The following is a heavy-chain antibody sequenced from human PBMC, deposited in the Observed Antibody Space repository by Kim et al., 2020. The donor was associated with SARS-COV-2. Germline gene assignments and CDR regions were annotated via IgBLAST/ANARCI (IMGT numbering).Heavy chain of an antibody. CDR1: GGSLSDNY. D-gene: IGHD3-22*01. CDR2: INQSGST. V-gene: IGHV4-34*01. CDR3: ARGIRKITMIVVVMTSDSVSFDY. J-gene: IGHJ4*02. Sequence: SETLSLNCAVNGGSLSDNYWSWIRQSPGKGLEWIGDINQSGSTNYNPSLKRRVTISRDSSKNQFSLKLSSVTAADTAVYYCARGIRKITMIVVVMTSDSVSFDYWGQGTLVTVSS.